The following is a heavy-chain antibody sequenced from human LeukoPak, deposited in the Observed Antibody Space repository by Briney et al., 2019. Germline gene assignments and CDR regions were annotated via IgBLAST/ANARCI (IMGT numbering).Heavy chain of an antibody. Sequence: GSLRLSCAASGFTFENYGMSWVRQAPGKGLEWVSSISGRVGPTRRSYGDSVKGRFTVSRDNSKNTLYLHMNSLRAEDTAVCYCVKGLIGSLPGDFWGQGTLVTVSS. CDR3: VKGLIGSLPGDF. CDR1: GFTFENYG. V-gene: IGHV3-23*01. J-gene: IGHJ4*02. D-gene: IGHD2-21*01. CDR2: ISGRVGPTRR.